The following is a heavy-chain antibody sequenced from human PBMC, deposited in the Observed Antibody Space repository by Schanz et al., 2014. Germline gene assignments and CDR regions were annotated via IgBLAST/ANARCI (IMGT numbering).Heavy chain of an antibody. Sequence: QVQLVQSGAEVKKPGASVRVSCKASGYTFTTYAMSWVRQAPGQGLEWVGWISVYTGNTKYGQKVQGRVTMTADTSTNTDYMQLRSLRSDDTAEYYCAKAEYDILTDSYSRLDPWGQGTLVTVSS. V-gene: IGHV1-18*01. CDR3: AKAEYDILTDSYSRLDP. J-gene: IGHJ5*02. CDR2: ISVYTGNT. CDR1: GYTFTTYA. D-gene: IGHD3-9*01.